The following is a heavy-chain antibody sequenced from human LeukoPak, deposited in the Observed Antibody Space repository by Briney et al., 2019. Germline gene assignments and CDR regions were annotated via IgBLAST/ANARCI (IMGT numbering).Heavy chain of an antibody. D-gene: IGHD3-22*01. CDR2: ILNTSYI. CDR1: GFPFSSYA. V-gene: IGHV3-21*01. Sequence: PGGSLRLSCAASGFPFSSYALGWVRQAPGKGLEWVSSILNTSYIYYSDSVKGRSTISRDNTKNSLYLEMSYLRAEDTAVYYCASGVVGYYWGQGTLVTVSS. J-gene: IGHJ4*02. CDR3: ASGVVGYY.